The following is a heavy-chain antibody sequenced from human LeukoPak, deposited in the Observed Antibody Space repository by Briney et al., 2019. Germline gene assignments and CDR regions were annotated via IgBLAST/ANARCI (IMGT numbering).Heavy chain of an antibody. D-gene: IGHD5-18*01. Sequence: PAGSLSFSCAASGFTVSSNYMSWVRQAPGKGLEWVSVIYSGGSTYYADSVKGRFTISRDNSKNTLYLQMNSLRAEDTAVYYCAKDPPAMASEYYFDYWGQGTLVTVSS. J-gene: IGHJ4*02. CDR1: GFTVSSNY. V-gene: IGHV3-53*01. CDR3: AKDPPAMASEYYFDY. CDR2: IYSGGST.